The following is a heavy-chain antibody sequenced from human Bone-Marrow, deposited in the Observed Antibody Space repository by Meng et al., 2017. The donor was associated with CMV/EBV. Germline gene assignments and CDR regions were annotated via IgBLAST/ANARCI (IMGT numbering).Heavy chain of an antibody. CDR2: TYYRSKWYN. J-gene: IGHJ4*02. V-gene: IGHV6-1*01. CDR3: ARVRSDYDFWSGYYSVLWYFDY. Sequence: SETLSLTCAISGDSVSSNSAAWNWIRQSPSRGLEWLGRTYYRSKWYNDYAVSVKSRITINPDTSKNQFSLQLNSVTPEDTAVYYCARVRSDYDFWSGYYSVLWYFDYWGQGTLVTVSS. CDR1: GDSVSSNSAA. D-gene: IGHD3-3*01.